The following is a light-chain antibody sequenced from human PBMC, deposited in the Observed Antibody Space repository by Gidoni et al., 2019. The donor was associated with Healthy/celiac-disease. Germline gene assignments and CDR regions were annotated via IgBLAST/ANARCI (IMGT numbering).Light chain of an antibody. CDR1: QSVSSSY. V-gene: IGKV3-20*01. J-gene: IGKJ1*01. CDR2: GAS. CDR3: QQYGSSVT. Sequence: EIVLTQSPGTLSLSPGERAALSCRASQSVSSSYLAWSQQTPGQAPRLLIYGASSRATGIPDRFSGSGSGTDFTLTIIRLEPEDFAVYYCQQYGSSVTFGQGTKVEIK.